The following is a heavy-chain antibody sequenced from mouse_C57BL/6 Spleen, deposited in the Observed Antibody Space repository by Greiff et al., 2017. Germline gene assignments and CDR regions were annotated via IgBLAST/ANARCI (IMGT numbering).Heavy chain of an antibody. Sequence: EVQGVESGPELVKPGASVKISCKASGYSFTGYYLNWVKQSPENSLEWIGEINPSTGGTTYNQKFKAKATLTVDKSSSTAYMQLKSLTSEDSAVYYFARVYYGNPWFAYRGQGTLVTVS. CDR2: INPSTGGT. D-gene: IGHD2-1*01. J-gene: IGHJ3*01. CDR1: GYSFTGYY. V-gene: IGHV1-42*01. CDR3: ARVYYGNPWFAY.